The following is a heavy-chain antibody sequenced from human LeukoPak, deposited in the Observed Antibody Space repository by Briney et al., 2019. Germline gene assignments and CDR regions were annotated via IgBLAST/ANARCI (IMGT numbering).Heavy chain of an antibody. CDR2: INPNSGGT. J-gene: IGHJ4*02. Sequence: GASVKVSCKASGYTFTGYYMHGVRQAPGQGLEWMGWINPNSGGTNYARKLQGRVTMTTDTSTSTAYMELRSLRSDDTAVYYCAREKLIFGVVTPYFDYWGQGTLVTVSS. V-gene: IGHV1-2*02. D-gene: IGHD3-3*01. CDR3: AREKLIFGVVTPYFDY. CDR1: GYTFTGYY.